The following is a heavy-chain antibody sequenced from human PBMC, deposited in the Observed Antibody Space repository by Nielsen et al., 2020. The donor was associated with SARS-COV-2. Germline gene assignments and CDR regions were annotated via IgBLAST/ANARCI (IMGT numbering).Heavy chain of an antibody. Sequence: SVKVSCKASGGSFNAISWVRQTPGQGLEWMGGIVLSSDTTTYAQKFQGRVTITADKSRRIVYTEMRSLRSDDTGVYYCARTEGWGQGTLVTVS. V-gene: IGHV1-69*06. J-gene: IGHJ4*02. CDR1: GGSFNA. CDR3: ARTEG. CDR2: IVLSSDTT.